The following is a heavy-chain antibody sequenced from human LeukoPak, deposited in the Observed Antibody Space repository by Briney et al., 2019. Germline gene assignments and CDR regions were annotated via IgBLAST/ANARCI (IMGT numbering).Heavy chain of an antibody. CDR1: GFTFSDYY. CDR3: ARDLGYYYMDV. V-gene: IGHV3-11*01. J-gene: IGHJ6*03. Sequence: PGGSLRLSCAASGFTFSDYYMSWIRQAPGKGLEWVSYISSSGSTKYYADSVKGRFTISRDNAKNSYLQMNSLRAEDTAVYYCARDLGYYYMDVWGKGTTVTVSS. CDR2: ISSSGSTK.